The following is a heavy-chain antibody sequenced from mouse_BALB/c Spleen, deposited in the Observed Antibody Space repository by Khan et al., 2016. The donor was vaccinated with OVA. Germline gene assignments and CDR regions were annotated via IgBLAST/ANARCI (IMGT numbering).Heavy chain of an antibody. V-gene: IGHV1-9*01. CDR1: GYTFSSYW. CDR3: TRTGNYRDYVAY. J-gene: IGHJ2*01. CDR2: ILPGSGST. Sequence: QVQLKQSGAELMKPGASVKISCKATGYTFSSYWIEWVKQRPGHGLEWIGEILPGSGSTNYNEKFKGKATFTADTSSNTAFMQLNSLTSEDSAVYYCTRTGNYRDYVAYWGQGTTLTVSS. D-gene: IGHD2-1*01.